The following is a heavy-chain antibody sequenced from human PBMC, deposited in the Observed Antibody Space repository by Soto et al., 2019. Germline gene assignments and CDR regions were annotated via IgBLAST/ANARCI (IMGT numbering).Heavy chain of an antibody. CDR3: AKGSGFFYGSGDLDY. CDR1: GFTFDDYA. D-gene: IGHD3-10*01. J-gene: IGHJ4*02. V-gene: IGHV3-9*01. Sequence: GGSLRLYCAASGFTFDDYALHWVRQAPGKGLEWVSGINWNSDSVGYADSVKGRFTISRDNAENSLFLQMDSLRTEDTALYYCAKGSGFFYGSGDLDYWGQGTLVTVSS. CDR2: INWNSDSV.